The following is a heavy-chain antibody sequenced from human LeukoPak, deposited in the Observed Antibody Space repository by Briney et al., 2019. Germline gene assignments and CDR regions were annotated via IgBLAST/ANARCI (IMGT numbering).Heavy chain of an antibody. CDR2: IHHRGST. J-gene: IGHJ6*03. CDR1: GYSISSGYS. V-gene: IGHV4-38-2*02. Sequence: SETLSLTCTVSGYSISSGYSWGWIRQPPGKGLEWIGSIHHRGSTCYNPSLRSRVTMSIDTSKNQFSLKLTSVTAADTAVYYCARDKRVAVAGTYIYYYYMDVWGNGTTVTISS. D-gene: IGHD6-19*01. CDR3: ARDKRVAVAGTYIYYYYMDV.